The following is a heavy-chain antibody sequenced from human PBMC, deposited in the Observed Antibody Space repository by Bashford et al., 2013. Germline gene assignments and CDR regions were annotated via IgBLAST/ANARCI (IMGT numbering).Heavy chain of an antibody. CDR3: ATLGYSYGSRFNY. Sequence: WVRQAPGQGLEWMGWINPNSGGTNYAQKFQGRVTMTRDTSISTAYMELSRLRSDDTAVYYCATLGYSYGSRFNYWGQGTLVTVSS. CDR2: INPNSGGT. D-gene: IGHD5-18*01. J-gene: IGHJ4*02. V-gene: IGHV1-2*02.